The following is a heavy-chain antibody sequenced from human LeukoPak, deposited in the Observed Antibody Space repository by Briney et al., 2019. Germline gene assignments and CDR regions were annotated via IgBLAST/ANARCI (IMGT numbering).Heavy chain of an antibody. Sequence: PSETLSLTCAVYGGSFSTYYWSWIRQPPGKGLEWIGEINHSGSTNYNPSLKSRVTISVDTSKNQFSLKLSSVTAADTAVYYCARLKKRITMVRGVVGRFDYWGQGTLVTVSS. D-gene: IGHD3-10*01. CDR2: INHSGST. V-gene: IGHV4-34*01. CDR1: GGSFSTYY. CDR3: ARLKKRITMVRGVVGRFDY. J-gene: IGHJ4*02.